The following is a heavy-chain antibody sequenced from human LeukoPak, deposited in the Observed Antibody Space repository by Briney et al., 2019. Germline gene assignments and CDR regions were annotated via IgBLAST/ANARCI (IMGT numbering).Heavy chain of an antibody. CDR1: GFTFRSYG. CDR3: AKDGGEYYDILTGYYPRLYYMDV. D-gene: IGHD3-9*01. V-gene: IGHV3-23*01. CDR2: ISGSGGST. J-gene: IGHJ6*03. Sequence: GGSLRLSCAASGFTFRSYGMSWVRQAPGMGLEWVSAISGSGGSTYYADSVKGRFTISRDNSKNTLYLQMNSLRAEDTAVYYCAKDGGEYYDILTGYYPRLYYMDVWGKGTTVTISS.